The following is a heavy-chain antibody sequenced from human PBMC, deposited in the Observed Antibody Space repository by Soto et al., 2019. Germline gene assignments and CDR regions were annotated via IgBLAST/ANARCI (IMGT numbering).Heavy chain of an antibody. CDR3: ARAVLHCSTTSCYMDEGINWFDP. D-gene: IGHD2-2*02. Sequence: WETLSLTCTVSGGSISSYYWSWIRQPPGKGLEWVGYIYYSGSTNYNPSLKSRVTISVDTSKNQFSKKLSSATAADTAVYYCARAVLHCSTTSCYMDEGINWFDPWGQGTLVTVS. CDR1: GGSISSYY. CDR2: IYYSGST. J-gene: IGHJ5*02. V-gene: IGHV4-59*01.